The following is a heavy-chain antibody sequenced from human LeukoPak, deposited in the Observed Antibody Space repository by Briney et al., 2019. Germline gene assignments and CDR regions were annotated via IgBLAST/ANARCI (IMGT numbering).Heavy chain of an antibody. D-gene: IGHD3-10*01. J-gene: IGHJ4*02. CDR1: GYTFTDYY. V-gene: IGHV1-2*02. CDR2: INPNRGGT. Sequence: ASVKVSCKASGYTFTDYYIHWVRQAPGQGLEWMGWINPNRGGTNYAQKFEGRVTMTGDTSISTAYMELSSLRFDDTAVYYCARGWGSRVRGSDVFFDYWGRGTLVTVSS. CDR3: ARGWGSRVRGSDVFFDY.